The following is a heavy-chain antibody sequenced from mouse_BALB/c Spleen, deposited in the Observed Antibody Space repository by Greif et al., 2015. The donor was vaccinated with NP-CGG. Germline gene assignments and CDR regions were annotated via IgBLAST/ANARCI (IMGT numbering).Heavy chain of an antibody. V-gene: IGHV3-2*02. CDR2: ISYSGST. J-gene: IGHJ4*01. CDR1: GYSITSDYA. D-gene: IGHD1-2*01. CDR3: AGYGYDYAMDY. Sequence: EVKVEESGPGLVKPSQSLSLTCTVTGYSITSDYAWNWIRQFPGNKLEWMGYISYSGSTSYNPSLKSRISITRDTSKNQFFLQLNSVTTEDTATYYCAGYGYDYAMDYWGQGTSVTVSS.